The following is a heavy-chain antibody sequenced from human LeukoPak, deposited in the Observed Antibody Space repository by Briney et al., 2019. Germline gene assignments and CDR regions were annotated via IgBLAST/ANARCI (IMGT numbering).Heavy chain of an antibody. D-gene: IGHD4-17*01. J-gene: IGHJ4*02. CDR2: TYYRSKWYN. V-gene: IGHV6-1*01. CDR1: GDSVSSNSAA. CDR3: ARAPGDYGDSPGYFDY. Sequence: SQTLSLTCAISGDSVSSNSAAWNWIRQSPSRGLEWLGRTYYRSKWYNDYAVAVKSLISINADTSKNQFSLQLNSVPPEDTAVYYCARAPGDYGDSPGYFDYWGQGTLVTVSS.